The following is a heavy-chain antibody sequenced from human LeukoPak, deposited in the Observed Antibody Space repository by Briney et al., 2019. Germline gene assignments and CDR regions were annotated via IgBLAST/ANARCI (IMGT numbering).Heavy chain of an antibody. J-gene: IGHJ5*02. V-gene: IGHV3-7*01. CDR1: RFTFSSYW. D-gene: IGHD6-19*01. CDR2: IKQDGSDK. CDR3: ARAVAENWFDP. Sequence: GGSLRLSCAASRFTFSSYWMSWVRQAPRKGLEWVANIKQDGSDKYYVDSVKGRFTISRDNAKNSVYLQMNSLRAEDTALYYCARAVAENWFDPWGQGTLVTVSS.